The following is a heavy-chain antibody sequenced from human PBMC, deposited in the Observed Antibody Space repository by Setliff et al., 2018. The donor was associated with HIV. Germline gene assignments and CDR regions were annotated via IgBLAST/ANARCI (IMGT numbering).Heavy chain of an antibody. CDR2: IYTSGST. Sequence: PSETLSLTCTVSGGSISSGSYYWNWIRQPAGKGLEWIGRIYTSGSTNYNPSLKSRVTISVDTSKNQFSLKLSSVTAADTAVYYCAKTSVGATGLYAFDIWGQGTMVTVSS. CDR1: GGSISSGSYY. D-gene: IGHD1-26*01. J-gene: IGHJ3*02. V-gene: IGHV4-61*02. CDR3: AKTSVGATGLYAFDI.